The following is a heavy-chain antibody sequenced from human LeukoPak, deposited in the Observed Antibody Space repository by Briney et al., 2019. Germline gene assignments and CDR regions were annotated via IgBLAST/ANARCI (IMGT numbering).Heavy chain of an antibody. J-gene: IGHJ4*02. Sequence: GASVKVSCKASGYTFTSYYMHWVRQAPGQGLEWMGIINPSGGSTSYAQKFQGRVTITADKSTSTAHMELSSLRSEDTAVYYCARDLYCGGDCYPDYWGQGTLVTVSS. CDR3: ARDLYCGGDCYPDY. V-gene: IGHV1-46*01. D-gene: IGHD2-21*02. CDR2: INPSGGST. CDR1: GYTFTSYY.